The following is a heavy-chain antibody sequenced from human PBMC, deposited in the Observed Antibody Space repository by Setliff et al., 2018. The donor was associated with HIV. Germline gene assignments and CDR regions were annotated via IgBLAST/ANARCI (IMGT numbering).Heavy chain of an antibody. Sequence: PSETLSLTCAVYGGSFSVNYWSWIRQPPGKGLEWIGEINYSGNTNYNPSLKSRVTISIDTSKNQFSLKLSPVTAADTAVYFCARGGESYYPIAFDSWGQGTVVTVSS. J-gene: IGHJ4*02. D-gene: IGHD3-10*01. CDR1: GGSFSVNY. CDR3: ARGGESYYPIAFDS. V-gene: IGHV4-34*01. CDR2: INYSGNT.